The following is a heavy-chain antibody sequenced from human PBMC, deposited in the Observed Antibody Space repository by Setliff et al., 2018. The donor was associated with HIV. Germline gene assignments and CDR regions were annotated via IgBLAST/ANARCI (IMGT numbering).Heavy chain of an antibody. CDR3: AKDPFTSSWYGFDY. CDR2: IWYDGSHE. D-gene: IGHD6-13*01. J-gene: IGHJ4*02. Sequence: AGGSLRLSCAASGFIFDRYGMHWVRQAPGEGLEWVALIWYDGSHETYADSVRGRFSISRDNSKNTLYLQMDSLRPEDTGFYYCAKDPFTSSWYGFDYWGQGALVTVSS. CDR1: GFIFDRYG. V-gene: IGHV3-30*02.